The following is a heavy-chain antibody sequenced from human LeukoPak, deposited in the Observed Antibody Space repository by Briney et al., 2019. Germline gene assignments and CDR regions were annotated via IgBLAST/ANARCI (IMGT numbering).Heavy chain of an antibody. CDR1: EFTFSDFG. CDR2: IWHDGKHE. Sequence: GGSLRLSCAASEFTFSDFGIHWVRQAPGKGLEWVAVIWHDGKHEYYADSVKGRFTISRDNSKNTLYLQMNSLRAEDTAVYYCAREEVGYYYDSSGYHFDYWGQGTLVTVSS. D-gene: IGHD3-22*01. V-gene: IGHV3-33*08. J-gene: IGHJ4*02. CDR3: AREEVGYYYDSSGYHFDY.